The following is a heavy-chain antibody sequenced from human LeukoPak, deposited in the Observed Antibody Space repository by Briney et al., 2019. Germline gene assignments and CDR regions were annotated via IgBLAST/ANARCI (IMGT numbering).Heavy chain of an antibody. CDR2: ISYDGSNK. Sequence: GGSLRLSCAASGFTFSSYGMHWVRQAPGKGLEWVAVISYDGSNKYYADSVKGRFTISGDNSKNTLYLQMNSLRAEDTAVYYCAKDLAGLAGEAGYWGQGTLVTVSS. CDR1: GFTFSSYG. CDR3: AKDLAGLAGEAGY. V-gene: IGHV3-30*18. D-gene: IGHD6-19*01. J-gene: IGHJ4*02.